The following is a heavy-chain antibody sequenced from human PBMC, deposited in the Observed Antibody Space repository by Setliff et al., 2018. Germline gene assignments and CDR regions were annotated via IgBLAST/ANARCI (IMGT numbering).Heavy chain of an antibody. CDR1: GYTFTESI. Sequence: ASVKVSCKASGYTFTESIITWVRQAPGQGLEWVGWISAYNGMKYSAQKFQDRVTLTTDTSTDTAYLELRGLRSDDTAIYYCSRLVRFCTRVACQTLSGGEFWGQGTLVTVSS. CDR2: ISAYNGMK. J-gene: IGHJ1*01. D-gene: IGHD2-8*01. V-gene: IGHV1-18*01. CDR3: SRLVRFCTRVACQTLSGGEF.